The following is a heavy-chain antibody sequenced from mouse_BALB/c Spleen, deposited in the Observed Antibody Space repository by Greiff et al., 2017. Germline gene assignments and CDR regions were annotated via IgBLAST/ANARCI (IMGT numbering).Heavy chain of an antibody. CDR3: TRKTTATRDYAMDY. V-gene: IGHV1-69*02. Sequence: VQLQQPGAELVRPGASVKLSCKASGYTFTSYWINWVKQRPGQGLEWIGNIYPSDSYTNYNQKFKDKATLTVDKSSSTAYMQLSSPTSEDSAVYYCTRKTTATRDYAMDYWGQGTSVTVSS. CDR1: GYTFTSYW. CDR2: IYPSDSYT. J-gene: IGHJ4*01. D-gene: IGHD1-2*01.